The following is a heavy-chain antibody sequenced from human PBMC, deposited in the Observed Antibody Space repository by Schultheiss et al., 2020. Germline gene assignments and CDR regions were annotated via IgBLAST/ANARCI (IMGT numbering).Heavy chain of an antibody. V-gene: IGHV3-30-3*01. J-gene: IGHJ4*02. Sequence: GGSLRLSCAASGFTFSNAWMNWVRQAPGKGLEWVAVISYDGSNKYYADSVKGRFTISRDNSKNTLYLQMNSLRAEDTAVYYCARDQWELSRGFDYWGQGTLVTVSA. CDR3: ARDQWELSRGFDY. CDR1: GFTFSNAW. CDR2: ISYDGSNK. D-gene: IGHD1-26*01.